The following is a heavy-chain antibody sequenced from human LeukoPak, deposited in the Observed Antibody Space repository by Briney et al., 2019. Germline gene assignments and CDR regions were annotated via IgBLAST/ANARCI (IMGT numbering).Heavy chain of an antibody. D-gene: IGHD1-1*01. V-gene: IGHV3-21*01. CDR2: ISSTGSSI. CDR1: GFTFSYYT. J-gene: IGHJ5*02. CDR3: ARDNVAWNDVHWFDP. Sequence: GGSLRLSCAASGFTFSYYTMSWVRQAPGKGLEWVSSISSTGSSIYYADSVKGRFTISRDNAKNSLYLQMSSLRVEDTAVYYCARDNVAWNDVHWFDPWGQGTLVTVSS.